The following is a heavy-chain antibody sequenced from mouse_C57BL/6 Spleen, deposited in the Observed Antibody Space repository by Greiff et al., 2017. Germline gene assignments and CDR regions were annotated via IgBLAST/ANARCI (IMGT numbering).Heavy chain of an antibody. Sequence: EVHLVESGPGLVKPSQSLSLTCSVTGYSITSGYYWNWIRQFPGNKLEWMGYISYDGSNNYNPSLKNRISITRDTSKNQFFLKLNSVTTEDTATYYCARGDAYSNYFDYWGQGTTLTVSS. CDR2: ISYDGSN. J-gene: IGHJ2*01. V-gene: IGHV3-6*01. D-gene: IGHD2-5*01. CDR1: GYSITSGYY. CDR3: ARGDAYSNYFDY.